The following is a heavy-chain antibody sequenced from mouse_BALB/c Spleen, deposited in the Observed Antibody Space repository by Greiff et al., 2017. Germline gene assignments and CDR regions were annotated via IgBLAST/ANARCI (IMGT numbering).Heavy chain of an antibody. V-gene: IGHV14-1*02. Sequence: EVKLMESGAELVRPGALVKLSCKASGFNIKDYYMHWVKQRPEQGLEWIGWIDPENGNTIYDPKFQGKASITADTSSNTAYLQLSSLTSEDTAVYYCARSTMITTAWFAYWGQGTLVTVSA. CDR1: GFNIKDYY. J-gene: IGHJ3*01. CDR2: IDPENGNT. CDR3: ARSTMITTAWFAY. D-gene: IGHD2-4*01.